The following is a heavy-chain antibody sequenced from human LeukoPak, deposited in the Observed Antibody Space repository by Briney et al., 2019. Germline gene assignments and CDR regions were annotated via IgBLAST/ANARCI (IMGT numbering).Heavy chain of an antibody. CDR3: AREHGDYFDY. CDR1: GYTFTGYY. V-gene: IGHV1-2*02. D-gene: IGHD4-17*01. CDR2: INPNSGGT. Sequence: ASVKVSCKASGYTFTGYYMHWVRQAPGQELEWMGWINPNSGGTNYAQKFQGRVTMTTDTSTSTAYMELRSLRSDDTAVYYCAREHGDYFDYWGQGTLVTVSS. J-gene: IGHJ4*02.